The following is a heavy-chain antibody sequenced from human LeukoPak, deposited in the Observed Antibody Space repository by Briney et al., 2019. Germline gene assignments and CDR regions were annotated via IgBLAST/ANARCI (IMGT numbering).Heavy chain of an antibody. Sequence: SETLSLTCTVSGGSISSYYWSWIRQPPGKGLEWIGYIYYSGSTNYNPSLKSRVTISVDTSKNQFSPKLSSVTAADTAVYYCARGPREVVVAAIQSPYYYYGMDVWGQGTTVTVSS. J-gene: IGHJ6*02. CDR1: GGSISSYY. V-gene: IGHV4-59*12. CDR2: IYYSGST. D-gene: IGHD2-15*01. CDR3: ARGPREVVVAAIQSPYYYYGMDV.